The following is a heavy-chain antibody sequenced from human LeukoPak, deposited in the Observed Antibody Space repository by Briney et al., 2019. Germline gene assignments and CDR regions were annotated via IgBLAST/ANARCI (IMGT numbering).Heavy chain of an antibody. CDR2: INPNSGGT. CDR1: GYTFTGYY. J-gene: IGHJ3*02. V-gene: IGHV1-2*06. CDR3: ASAGTTWFGELLNAFDT. D-gene: IGHD3-10*01. Sequence: ASVKVSCKASGYTFTGYYMHWVRQAPGQGLEWMGRINPNSGGTNYAQKFQGRVTMTRDTSISTAYMELSRLRSDDTAVYYCASAGTTWFGELLNAFDTWGQGTMVTVSS.